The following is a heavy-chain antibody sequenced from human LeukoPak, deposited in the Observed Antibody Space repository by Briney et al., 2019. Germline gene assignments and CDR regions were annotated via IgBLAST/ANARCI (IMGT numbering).Heavy chain of an antibody. CDR1: GYIFTGYY. Sequence: ASVKVSCKXSGYIFTGYYIHWVRQAPGQGLEWLGRINPNTGGTDFSQKFQGRVTLTRDTSITTAYMDLTKLTSDDSAVYYCVRDSGRAAANRWGQGTLVTVFS. V-gene: IGHV1-2*06. J-gene: IGHJ4*02. D-gene: IGHD6-13*01. CDR3: VRDSGRAAANR. CDR2: INPNTGGT.